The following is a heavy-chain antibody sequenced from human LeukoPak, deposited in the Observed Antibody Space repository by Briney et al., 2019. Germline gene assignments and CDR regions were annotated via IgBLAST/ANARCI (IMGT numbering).Heavy chain of an antibody. V-gene: IGHV4-34*01. CDR1: GGSFSGYY. D-gene: IGHD6-19*01. CDR2: INHSGST. Sequence: PSETLSLTCAVYGGSFSGYYWSWIRQPPGKGLEWIGEINHSGSTNYNPSLKSRVTISVDTSKNQFSLKLSSVTAADTAVYYCARGRRYSSGWYGSKGREGIDYWGQGTLVTVSS. CDR3: ARGRRYSSGWYGSKGREGIDY. J-gene: IGHJ4*02.